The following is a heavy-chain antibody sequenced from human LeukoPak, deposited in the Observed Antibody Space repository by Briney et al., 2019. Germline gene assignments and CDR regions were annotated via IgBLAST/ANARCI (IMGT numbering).Heavy chain of an antibody. V-gene: IGHV4-34*01. CDR2: INHSGST. CDR1: GGSFSGYY. Sequence: SETLSLTCAVYGGSFSGYYWSWIRQPPGKGLEWIGEINHSGSTNYNPSLKSRVTISVDKSKNQFSLKLSSVTAADTAVYYCARSPRWLYFDFWGQGTLVTVSS. CDR3: ARSPRWLYFDF. D-gene: IGHD5-24*01. J-gene: IGHJ4*02.